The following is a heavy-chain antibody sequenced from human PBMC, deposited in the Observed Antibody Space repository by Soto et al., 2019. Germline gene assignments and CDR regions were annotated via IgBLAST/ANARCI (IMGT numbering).Heavy chain of an antibody. CDR1: GGTFSSYT. J-gene: IGHJ4*02. CDR2: IIPILGIA. Sequence: SVKVSSKASGGTFSSYTISWVRQAPGQGLEWMGRIIPILGIANYAQKFQGGVTITADKSTSTAYMELSSLRSEDTAVYYCARSNMITFGGGHYWGQGTLVTVSS. D-gene: IGHD3-16*01. CDR3: ARSNMITFGGGHY. V-gene: IGHV1-69*02.